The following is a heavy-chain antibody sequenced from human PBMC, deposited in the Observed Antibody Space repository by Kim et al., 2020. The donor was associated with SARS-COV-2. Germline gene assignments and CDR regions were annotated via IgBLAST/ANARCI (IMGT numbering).Heavy chain of an antibody. Sequence: SETLSLTCAVSGGSISSSNWWSWVRQPPGKGLEWIGEIYHSGSTNYNPSLKSRVTISVDKSKNQFSLKLSSVTAADTAVYYCARDKHFGVVIPRDYYYYMDVWGKGTTVTVSS. J-gene: IGHJ6*03. CDR3: ARDKHFGVVIPRDYYYYMDV. CDR1: GGSISSSNW. D-gene: IGHD3-3*01. CDR2: IYHSGST. V-gene: IGHV4-4*02.